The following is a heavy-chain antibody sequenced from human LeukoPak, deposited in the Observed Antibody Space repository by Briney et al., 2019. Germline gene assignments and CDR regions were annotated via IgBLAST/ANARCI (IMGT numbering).Heavy chain of an antibody. CDR2: IIPIFGTA. Sequence: SVKVSCKASGGTFSSYAISWVRQAPGQGLEWMGGIIPIFGTANYAQKFQGRVTITADESTSTAYMELSSLRSEDMAVYYCARGKGVVVAATPFDYWGQGTLVTVSS. J-gene: IGHJ4*02. V-gene: IGHV1-69*13. CDR3: ARGKGVVVAATPFDY. D-gene: IGHD2-15*01. CDR1: GGTFSSYA.